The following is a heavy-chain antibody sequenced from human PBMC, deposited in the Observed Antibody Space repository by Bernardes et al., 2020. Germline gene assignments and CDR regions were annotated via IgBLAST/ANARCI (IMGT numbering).Heavy chain of an antibody. CDR3: ARAEYSSSPAGGEGYYYGMDV. V-gene: IGHV3-21*01. CDR1: GFTFSSYS. Sequence: GGSLRLSCAASGFTFSSYSMNWVRQAPGKGLEWVSSISSSSSYIYYADSVKGRFTISRDNAKNSLYLQMNSLRAEDTAVYYCARAEYSSSPAGGEGYYYGMDVWGKGTTVTVSS. D-gene: IGHD6-6*01. CDR2: ISSSSSYI. J-gene: IGHJ6*04.